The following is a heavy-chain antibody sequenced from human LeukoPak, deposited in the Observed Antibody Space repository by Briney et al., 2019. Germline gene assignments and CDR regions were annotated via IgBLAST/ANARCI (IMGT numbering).Heavy chain of an antibody. Sequence: SETLSLTCTVSGGSISSYYWSWIRQPPGKGLEWIGYIYYSGSTNYNPSLKSRVTISVDTSKNQFSLKLSSVTAADTAVYYCARRIQLGSPIDYWGQGTLVTVSS. CDR1: GGSISSYY. V-gene: IGHV4-59*01. D-gene: IGHD5-18*01. J-gene: IGHJ4*02. CDR2: IYYSGST. CDR3: ARRIQLGSPIDY.